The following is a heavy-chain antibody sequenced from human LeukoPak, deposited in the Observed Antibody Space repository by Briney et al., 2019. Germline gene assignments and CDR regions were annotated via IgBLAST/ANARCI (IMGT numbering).Heavy chain of an antibody. V-gene: IGHV1-2*02. CDR2: INPNSGGT. J-gene: IGHJ4*02. D-gene: IGHD3-22*01. Sequence: ASVKVSCKASGYTFTGYYMHWVRQAPGQGLEWVGWINPNSGGTNYAQKFQGRVTMTRDTSISTAYMELSRLRSDDTAVYYCARGGGSYYYDSSGYSPEGCWGQGTLVTVSS. CDR1: GYTFTGYY. CDR3: ARGGGSYYYDSSGYSPEGC.